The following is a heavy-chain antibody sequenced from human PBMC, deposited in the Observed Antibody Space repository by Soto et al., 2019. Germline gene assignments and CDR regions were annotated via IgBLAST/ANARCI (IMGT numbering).Heavy chain of an antibody. CDR2: IVVGSGNT. Sequence: QMQLVQSGPEVKKPGTSVRVSCKASGFTFTNSAVQWVRQARGQRLEWIGWIVVGSGNTNYAQKFQERVSITRDMSTTTAYMELSSLRSEDTPVYYCATDKGDSYGYGNYWGQGTLVTVSS. V-gene: IGHV1-58*01. D-gene: IGHD5-18*01. CDR1: GFTFTNSA. CDR3: ATDKGDSYGYGNY. J-gene: IGHJ4*02.